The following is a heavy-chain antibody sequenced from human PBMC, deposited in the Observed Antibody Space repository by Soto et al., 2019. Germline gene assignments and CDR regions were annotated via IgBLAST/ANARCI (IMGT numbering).Heavy chain of an antibody. V-gene: IGHV3-30*14. CDR2: MTYDGATE. J-gene: IGHJ3*01. Sequence: QVRLVESGGGVVQPGTSLRLSCAASGFTFSDYVIHWVRQAAGKGLEWVASMTYDGATEYYADSVKGRFTMSRDNSKRALSLQMNSLRPDDTAVYYCARVRLSIAGNDALDVWGHGTTVTVSS. CDR3: ARVRLSIAGNDALDV. CDR1: GFTFSDYV. D-gene: IGHD3-3*02.